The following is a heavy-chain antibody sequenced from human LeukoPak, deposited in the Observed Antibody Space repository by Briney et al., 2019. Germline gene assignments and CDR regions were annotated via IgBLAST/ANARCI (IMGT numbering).Heavy chain of an antibody. Sequence: GGSLRLSCAASGFTFGGYAMHWVRQAPGKRLERVAVISYDGIYKYYADYVKRRFTISRDNSKNTLYLQMNSLLAEDTAVYYCAKDKAITRVRGVIQYYFDYWGQGTMVTVSS. J-gene: IGHJ4*02. V-gene: IGHV3-30*04. CDR1: GFTFGGYA. CDR3: AKDKAITRVRGVIQYYFDY. D-gene: IGHD3-10*01. CDR2: ISYDGIYK.